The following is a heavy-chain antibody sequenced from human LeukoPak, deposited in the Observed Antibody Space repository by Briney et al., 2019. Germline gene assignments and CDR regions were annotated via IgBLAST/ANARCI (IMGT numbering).Heavy chain of an antibody. CDR3: AIFRANRGLAY. J-gene: IGHJ4*02. CDR2: IYSSGDT. CDR1: GFTVSNSY. D-gene: IGHD3-10*01. Sequence: GGSPRLSCAASGFTVSNSYMSWVRQAPGKGLEWVSVIYSSGDTYYADAVKGRFTLSRDNSKNTLYLQMNSLRPEDTAVYYCAIFRANRGLAYWGQGTMVTVSS. V-gene: IGHV3-66*02.